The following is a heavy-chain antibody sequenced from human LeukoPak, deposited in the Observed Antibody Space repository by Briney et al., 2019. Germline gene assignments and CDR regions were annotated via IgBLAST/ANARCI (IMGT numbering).Heavy chain of an antibody. D-gene: IGHD3-22*01. J-gene: IGHJ4*02. V-gene: IGHV3-23*01. CDR2: ISGSGGST. CDR1: GFTFSSYW. CDR3: GTYDSSGYYYRMFDY. Sequence: GGSLRLSCAASGFTFSSYWMHWVRQAPGKGLEWVSAISGSGGSTYYADSVKGRFTISRDNSKNTLYLQMNSLRAEDTAVYYCGTYDSSGYYYRMFDYWGQGTLVTVSS.